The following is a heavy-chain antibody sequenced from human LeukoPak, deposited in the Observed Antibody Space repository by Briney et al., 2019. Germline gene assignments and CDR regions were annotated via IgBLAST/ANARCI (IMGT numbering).Heavy chain of an antibody. Sequence: GGSLRLSCAASGFTFSSYGMHWVRRAPGKGLEWVAVISYDGSNKYYADSVKGRFTISRDNSKNTLYLQMNSLRAEDTAVYYCAKGPMDRDYYYYYGMDVWGQGTTVTVSS. CDR2: ISYDGSNK. J-gene: IGHJ6*02. CDR1: GFTFSSYG. V-gene: IGHV3-30*18. CDR3: AKGPMDRDYYYYYGMDV. D-gene: IGHD3-10*01.